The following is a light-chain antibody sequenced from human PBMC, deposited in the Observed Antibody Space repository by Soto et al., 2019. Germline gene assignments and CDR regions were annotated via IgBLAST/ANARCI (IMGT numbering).Light chain of an antibody. J-gene: IGKJ1*01. Sequence: AIRMTQSPSSFSASTGDRVTITCRASQGVIGHLACDQQIPGKAPKLLIYSASTLQSGVPSRFSGSGSGTDFPLTISCLQSEEFATYYCQQYYSYPLTFVQGTKVEIK. CDR2: SAS. CDR1: QGVIGH. V-gene: IGKV1-8*01. CDR3: QQYYSYPLT.